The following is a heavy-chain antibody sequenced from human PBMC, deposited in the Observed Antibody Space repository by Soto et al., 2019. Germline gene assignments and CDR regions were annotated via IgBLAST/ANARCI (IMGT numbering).Heavy chain of an antibody. CDR1: GFSFSNHG. J-gene: IGHJ4*02. CDR2: ISDGGSRQ. CDR3: ATDPASYGSGSSFDY. V-gene: IGHV3-30*03. D-gene: IGHD3-10*01. Sequence: QVQLVESGGGVVQPGTSLRLSCAASGFSFSNHGMHWVRQAPGKGLEWVAVISDGGSRQYYADSMKGRFTISRDNSKNTLYLQMNSLRPEDTAVYYCATDPASYGSGSSFDYWGQGTLVTVSS.